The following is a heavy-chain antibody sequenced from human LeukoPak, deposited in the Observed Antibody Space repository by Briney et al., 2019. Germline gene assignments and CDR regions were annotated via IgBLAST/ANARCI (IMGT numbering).Heavy chain of an antibody. D-gene: IGHD2-21*02. J-gene: IGHJ5*02. CDR3: ARGVVVTALYNWFDP. CDR1: GGSISSGSYY. CDR2: IYTSGST. V-gene: IGHV4-61*02. Sequence: SETLSLTCTVSGGSISSGSYYWSWIRQPAGTGLEWIGRIYTSGSTNYNPSLKSRVTISVDTSKNQFSLKLSSVTAADTAVYYCARGVVVTALYNWFDPWGQGTLVTVSS.